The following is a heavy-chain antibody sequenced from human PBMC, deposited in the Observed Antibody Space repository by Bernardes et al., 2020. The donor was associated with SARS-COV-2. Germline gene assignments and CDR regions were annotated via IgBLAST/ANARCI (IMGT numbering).Heavy chain of an antibody. CDR2: INPYGGDK. Sequence: GGSLRLSCAASGFTFSNYWMTWVRQAPGKGLEWVANINPYGGDKSYVDSVRGRFTISRDNAKNSLYLQMASLRAEDTAMYYCAMTGGDYMEGKYWGQGTLVTVSS. J-gene: IGHJ4*02. V-gene: IGHV3-7*01. CDR1: GFTFSNYW. CDR3: AMTGGDYMEGKY. D-gene: IGHD2-21*02.